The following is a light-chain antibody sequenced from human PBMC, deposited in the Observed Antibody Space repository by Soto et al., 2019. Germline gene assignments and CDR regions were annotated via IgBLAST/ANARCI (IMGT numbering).Light chain of an antibody. Sequence: QSVLTQPASVSGSPGQSITISCTGTSSDVGSYNLVSWYQQHPGKAPKLIIYEVSKRPSGVSNGFSGSKSGNTASLTISGLQAEDEADYYCSSYAGSRTYVFGTGTKVTVL. CDR3: SSYAGSRTYV. CDR2: EVS. J-gene: IGLJ1*01. CDR1: SSDVGSYNL. V-gene: IGLV2-23*02.